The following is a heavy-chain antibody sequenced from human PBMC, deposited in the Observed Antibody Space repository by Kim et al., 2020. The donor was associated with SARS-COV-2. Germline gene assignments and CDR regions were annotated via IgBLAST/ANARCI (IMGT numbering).Heavy chain of an antibody. J-gene: IGHJ4*02. Sequence: GTYYRDAVQGRFTTSRDNAKSSLYLQMNSLRADDTAVYYCARTSSAYFDYWGQGTLVTVSS. CDR3: ARTSSAYFDY. V-gene: IGHV3-7*03. D-gene: IGHD2-2*01. CDR2: GT.